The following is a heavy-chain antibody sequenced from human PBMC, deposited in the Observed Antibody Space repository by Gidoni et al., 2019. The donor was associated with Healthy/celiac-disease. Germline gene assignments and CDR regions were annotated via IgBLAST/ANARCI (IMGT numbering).Heavy chain of an antibody. CDR3: ARGDSSSWYKYYYYGMDV. Sequence: EVQLVASGGGLVQPGGSLRLSCAASGFTFSSYGMSWVRQAPGKGLDWVANRKQDGSEKYYVDSVKGRFTISRDNAKNSLYLQMNSLRAEDTAVYYCARGDSSSWYKYYYYGMDVWGQGTTVTVSS. V-gene: IGHV3-7*03. D-gene: IGHD6-13*01. CDR2: RKQDGSEK. CDR1: GFTFSSYG. J-gene: IGHJ6*02.